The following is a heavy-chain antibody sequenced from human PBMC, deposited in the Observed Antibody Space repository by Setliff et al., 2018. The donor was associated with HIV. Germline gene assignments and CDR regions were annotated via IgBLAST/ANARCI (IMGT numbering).Heavy chain of an antibody. J-gene: IGHJ4*02. V-gene: IGHV7-4-1*02. CDR1: GYTFTSYG. CDR3: ARDGYYYDSSGHLAYYFDY. CDR2: INTYTGNP. Sequence: ASVKVSCKASGYTFTSYGMNWVRQAPGQGLEWMGRINTYTGNPTYAQDFTGRFVFSPDTSVSTAYLQISSLKAEDIAVYYCARDGYYYDSSGHLAYYFDYWGQGTLVTVSS. D-gene: IGHD3-22*01.